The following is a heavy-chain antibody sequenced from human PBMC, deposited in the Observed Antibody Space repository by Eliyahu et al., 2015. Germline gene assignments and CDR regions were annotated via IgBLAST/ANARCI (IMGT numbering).Heavy chain of an antibody. CDR3: ATSIVVVAPVLDY. V-gene: IGHV3-48*03. Sequence: EVQLVESGGGLVQPGGSLRLTCAASGFTFSGYEMNWVRQAPGKGLEWVSDISASGATTHYADSVKGRFTISRDNAKHSLSLQMNNLRAEDTAVYYCATSIVVVAPVLDYWGQGTLVTVSS. CDR2: ISASGATT. D-gene: IGHD2-15*01. CDR1: GFTFSGYE. J-gene: IGHJ4*02.